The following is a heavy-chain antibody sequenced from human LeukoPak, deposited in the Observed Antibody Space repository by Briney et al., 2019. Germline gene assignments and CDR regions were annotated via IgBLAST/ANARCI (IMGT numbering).Heavy chain of an antibody. CDR2: ISSSSSYI. CDR3: ARVGDGGFYYYYYMDV. Sequence: GGSLRLSXAASGFTFSSYSMNWVRQAPGKGLEWVSSISSSSSYIYYADSVKGRFTISRDNAKNSLYLQMNSLRAEDTAVYYCARVGDGGFYYYYYMDVWGKGTTVTVSS. V-gene: IGHV3-21*01. J-gene: IGHJ6*03. D-gene: IGHD4-23*01. CDR1: GFTFSSYS.